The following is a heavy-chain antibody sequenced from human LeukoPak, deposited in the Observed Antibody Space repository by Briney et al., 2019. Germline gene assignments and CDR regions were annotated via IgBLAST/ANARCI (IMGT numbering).Heavy chain of an antibody. Sequence: SCKASGYTFSSYGMHWVRQAPGKGLEWVAVISYDGSNKYYADSVKGRFTISRDNSKNTLYLQMNSLRAEDTAVYYCAIIAAAGNAHFDYWGQGTLVTVSS. D-gene: IGHD6-13*01. CDR2: ISYDGSNK. CDR1: GYTFSSYG. V-gene: IGHV3-30*03. CDR3: AIIAAAGNAHFDY. J-gene: IGHJ4*02.